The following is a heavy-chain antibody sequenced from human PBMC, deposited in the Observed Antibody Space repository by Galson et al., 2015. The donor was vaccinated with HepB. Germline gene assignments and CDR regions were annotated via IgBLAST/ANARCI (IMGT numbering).Heavy chain of an antibody. V-gene: IGHV2-5*01. CDR2: IYWNDDK. D-gene: IGHD3-16*02. Sequence: PALVKPTQTLTLTCTFSGFSLSTSGVGVGWIRQPPGKALEWLALIYWNDDKRYSPSLKSRLTITKDTSKNQVVLTMTNMDPVDTATYYCEYVWGSYRYIDYWGQGTLVTVSS. J-gene: IGHJ4*02. CDR3: EYVWGSYRYIDY. CDR1: GFSLSTSGVG.